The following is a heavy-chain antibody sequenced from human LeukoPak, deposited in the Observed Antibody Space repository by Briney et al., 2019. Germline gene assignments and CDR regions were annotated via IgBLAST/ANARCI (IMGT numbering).Heavy chain of an antibody. CDR2: IKQDGSAK. J-gene: IGHJ4*02. CDR3: ARLYCSGTSCSSSFDY. CDR1: GFTLSRYS. Sequence: GGSLRLSCVASGFTLSRYSVNWVRQAPGKGLEWVANIKQDGSAKYYVDSVKGRFTISRDNARNSLYLQMNSLRAEDAAAYYCARLYCSGTSCSSSFDYWGQGALVTVSS. V-gene: IGHV3-7*04. D-gene: IGHD2-2*01.